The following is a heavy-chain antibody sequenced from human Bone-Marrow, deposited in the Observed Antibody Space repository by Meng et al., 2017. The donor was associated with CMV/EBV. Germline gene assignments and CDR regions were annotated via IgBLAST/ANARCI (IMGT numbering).Heavy chain of an antibody. CDR3: ARGGIAAAFYNWFDP. Sequence: SEPLSLTCTVSGGSISSYYWSWIRQPPGKGLEWIGDIYYSGSTNYNPSLKSRVTISVDTSKNQFSLKLSSVTAADTAVYYCARGGIAAAFYNWFDPWGQGTLVTVSS. CDR2: IYYSGST. V-gene: IGHV4-59*01. CDR1: GGSISSYY. J-gene: IGHJ5*02. D-gene: IGHD6-13*01.